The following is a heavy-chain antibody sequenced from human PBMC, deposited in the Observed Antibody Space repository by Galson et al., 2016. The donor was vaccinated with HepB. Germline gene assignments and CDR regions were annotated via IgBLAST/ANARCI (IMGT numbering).Heavy chain of an antibody. CDR3: VWFGELADMDV. CDR2: ISYNGRNK. V-gene: IGHV3-30*03. J-gene: IGHJ6*02. Sequence: SLRLSCAASGFSFSLYGMHWVRQAPGKGLEWVAVISYNGRNKYYADSVKGRFTISRDNSKNTLYLQMNSLRAEDTAVYYCVWFGELADMDVWGQGTTVTVSS. D-gene: IGHD3-10*01. CDR1: GFSFSLYG.